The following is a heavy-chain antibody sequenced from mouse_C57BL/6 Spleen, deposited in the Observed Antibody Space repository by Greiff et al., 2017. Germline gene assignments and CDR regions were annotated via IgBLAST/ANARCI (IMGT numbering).Heavy chain of an antibody. D-gene: IGHD1-1*01. V-gene: IGHV8-8*01. Sequence: QVTLKESGPGILQPSQTLSLTCSFSGFSLSTFGMGVGWIRQPSGKGLEWLAHIWWDDDKYYNPALKSRLTISKDTSKNQVFLKIANVDTADTATYYCARIPMHYGSSLYYFDYWGQGTTLTVSS. CDR2: IWWDDDK. J-gene: IGHJ2*01. CDR3: ARIPMHYGSSLYYFDY. CDR1: GFSLSTFGMG.